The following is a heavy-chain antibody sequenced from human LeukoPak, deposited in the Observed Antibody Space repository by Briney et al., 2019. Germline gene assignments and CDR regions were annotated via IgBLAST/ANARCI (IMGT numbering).Heavy chain of an antibody. CDR1: GGTFSNYA. Sequence: GASVKVSCKASGGTFSNYAISWVRQAPGQGLEWMGIINPSGGSTSYAQKFQGRVTMTRDTSTSTVYMELSSLRSEDTAVYYCARVGGSGSLVDAFDIWGQGTMVTVSS. CDR3: ARVGGSGSLVDAFDI. CDR2: INPSGGST. J-gene: IGHJ3*02. D-gene: IGHD3-10*01. V-gene: IGHV1-46*01.